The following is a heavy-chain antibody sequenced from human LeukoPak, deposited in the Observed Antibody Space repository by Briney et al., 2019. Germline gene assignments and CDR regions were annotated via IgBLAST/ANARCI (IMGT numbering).Heavy chain of an antibody. Sequence: SQTLSLTCAISGDSVSSNSAAWNWIRQSPSGCLEWLGRTYYRSKWYNEYAASVKSRITIKPDTSKNQFSLQLNSLTPEDTAVYYCAREPDYSGCDCWGQGTLVTVSS. J-gene: IGHJ4*02. CDR2: TYYRSKWYN. CDR3: AREPDYSGCDC. CDR1: GDSVSSNSAA. V-gene: IGHV6-1*01. D-gene: IGHD6-19*01.